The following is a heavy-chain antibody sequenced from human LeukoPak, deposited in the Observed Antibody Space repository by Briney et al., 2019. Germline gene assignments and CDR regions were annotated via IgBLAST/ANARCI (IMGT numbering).Heavy chain of an antibody. V-gene: IGHV1-2*02. Sequence: ASVKVSCKASGYTFIGYYMHWVRQAPGQGLEWMEWINPNSGGTNYAQKFQGRVTMTRDTSISTAYMELSSLRSDDTAVYYCARATLPRSDDYAFDYWGQGTLVTVSS. CDR3: ARATLPRSDDYAFDY. J-gene: IGHJ4*02. CDR1: GYTFIGYY. CDR2: INPNSGGT. D-gene: IGHD4-17*01.